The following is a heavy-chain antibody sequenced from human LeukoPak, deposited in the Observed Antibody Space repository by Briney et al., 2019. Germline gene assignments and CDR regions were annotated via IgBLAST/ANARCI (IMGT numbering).Heavy chain of an antibody. J-gene: IGHJ4*02. V-gene: IGHV3-30*02. CDR2: VQYDGSNI. CDR1: GFTFSSYG. Sequence: SGGSLRLSCAASGFTFSSYGMHWVRQAPGKGLECVAFVQYDGSNIYYSDSVKGRFTISRDNSKNTLCLQMNSLRVEDTAVYYCATHCSGTSCHRDYWGQGTLVTVSS. D-gene: IGHD2-2*01. CDR3: ATHCSGTSCHRDY.